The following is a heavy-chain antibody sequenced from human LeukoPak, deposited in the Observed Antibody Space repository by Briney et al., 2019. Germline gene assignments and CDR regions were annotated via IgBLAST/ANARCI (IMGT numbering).Heavy chain of an antibody. CDR1: GFTVSSNY. V-gene: IGHV3-53*01. CDR3: ATTGYSYGYGFFDY. CDR2: IYSGGST. J-gene: IGHJ4*02. D-gene: IGHD5-18*01. Sequence: GGSLGLSCAASGFTVSSNYMSWVRQAPGKGLEWVSVIYSGGSTYYADSVKGRFTISRDNSKNTLYLQMNSLRAEDTAVYYCATTGYSYGYGFFDYWGQGTLVTVSS.